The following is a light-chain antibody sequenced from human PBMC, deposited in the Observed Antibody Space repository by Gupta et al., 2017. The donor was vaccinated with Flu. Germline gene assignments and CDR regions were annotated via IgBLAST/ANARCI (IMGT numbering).Light chain of an antibody. V-gene: IGKV3-11*01. Sequence: EVILTQSPATLSLSPGERATLSCWASQTVGNYLAWYQQKIGQAPRLLIYDAVTRASGIPARFSGSGSGTDFTLTISSLEPEDFAFYYCQHRLNWPQTFGQGTKVEV. CDR2: DAV. CDR1: QTVGNY. CDR3: QHRLNWPQT. J-gene: IGKJ1*01.